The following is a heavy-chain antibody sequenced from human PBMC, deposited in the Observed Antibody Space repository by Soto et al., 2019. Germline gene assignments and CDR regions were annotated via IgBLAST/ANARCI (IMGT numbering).Heavy chain of an antibody. CDR3: ARGYYYDTSGYYSAFDI. V-gene: IGHV4-59*01. Sequence: SDTPSLTCTVSGGSISSDYWSWIRQPPGQGLEWVGYVYNNGGTKYNPSLKSRVTISVDTSNNQFSLKLTSVTAADTAVYYCARGYYYDTSGYYSAFDIWGQGTMVTVSS. CDR1: GGSISSDY. CDR2: VYNNGGT. D-gene: IGHD3-22*01. J-gene: IGHJ3*02.